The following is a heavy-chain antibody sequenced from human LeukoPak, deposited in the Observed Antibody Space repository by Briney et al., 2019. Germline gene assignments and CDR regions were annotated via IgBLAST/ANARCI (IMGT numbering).Heavy chain of an antibody. CDR3: ARGRYSGYDWPPMIVVVITAADYYYYYVDV. D-gene: IGHD3-22*01. V-gene: IGHV4-38-2*01. Sequence: PSETLSLTCAVSGYSISSGYYWGWIRQPPGKGLEWIGSIYHSGSTYYNPSLKSRVTISVDTSKNQFSLKLSSVTAADTAVYYCARGRYSGYDWPPMIVVVITAADYYYYYVDVWGKGTTVTVSS. CDR2: IYHSGST. CDR1: GYSISSGYY. J-gene: IGHJ6*03.